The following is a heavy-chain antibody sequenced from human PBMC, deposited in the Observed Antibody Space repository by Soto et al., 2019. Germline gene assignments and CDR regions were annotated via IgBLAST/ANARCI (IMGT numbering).Heavy chain of an antibody. D-gene: IGHD6-13*01. J-gene: IGHJ5*02. CDR3: ASGNVYSSSWAPPEQGWFDP. Sequence: SVKVSWKASGGTFSSYAISWVRQAPGQGLEWMGGIIPIFGTANYAQKFQGRVTITADKSTSTAYMELSSLRSEDTAVYYCASGNVYSSSWAPPEQGWFDPWGQGTLVTVSS. V-gene: IGHV1-69*06. CDR1: GGTFSSYA. CDR2: IIPIFGTA.